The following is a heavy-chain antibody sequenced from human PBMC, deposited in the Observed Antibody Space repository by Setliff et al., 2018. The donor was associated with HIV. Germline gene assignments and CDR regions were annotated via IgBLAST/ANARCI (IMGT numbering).Heavy chain of an antibody. Sequence: PSETLSLTCAVYGGSFSGYYWVWIRQSPGKGLEWLGSIYYTGTTNYHPSLKSRVTISVDTSKNQFSLKLTSVTAADTAVYYCARLRVVTIFGVAHQAPGYMDVWGKGTTVTVSS. D-gene: IGHD3-3*01. CDR3: ARLRVVTIFGVAHQAPGYMDV. CDR2: IYYTGTT. V-gene: IGHV4-34*01. J-gene: IGHJ6*03. CDR1: GGSFSGYY.